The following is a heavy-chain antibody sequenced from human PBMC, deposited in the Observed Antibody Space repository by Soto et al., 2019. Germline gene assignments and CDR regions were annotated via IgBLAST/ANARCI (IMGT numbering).Heavy chain of an antibody. V-gene: IGHV3-15*01. J-gene: IGHJ3*02. Sequence: EERLVESGGGLVERGGSLRLSCAASELNFRIAWLSWVRQAPGKGLEWVGRIKNNADGGTTDNAAPVKERFTISRDDSKSTVYLQMNSLKIEDTAMYYCTAMNDRDAFDIWGPGTMVTVSP. CDR3: TAMNDRDAFDI. CDR1: ELNFRIAW. CDR2: IKNNADGGTT. D-gene: IGHD1-1*01.